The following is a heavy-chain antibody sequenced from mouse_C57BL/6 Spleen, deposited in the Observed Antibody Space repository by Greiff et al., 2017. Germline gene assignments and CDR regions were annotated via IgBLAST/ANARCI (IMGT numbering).Heavy chain of an antibody. CDR2: IYPGDGAT. D-gene: IGHD2-1*01. J-gene: IGHJ2*01. CDR3: ARGEIYYGNYVDY. CDR1: GYAFSSYW. Sequence: QVQLQQPGAELVKPGASVKISCKASGYAFSSYWMNWVKQRPGKGLEWIGQIYPGDGATNYNGKFKGKATLTADKSSSTAYMQLSSLTSEDSAVYFCARGEIYYGNYVDYWGQGTTLTVSS. V-gene: IGHV1-80*01.